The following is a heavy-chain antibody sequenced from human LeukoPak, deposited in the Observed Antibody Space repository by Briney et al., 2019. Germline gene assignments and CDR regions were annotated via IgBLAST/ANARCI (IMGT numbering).Heavy chain of an antibody. J-gene: IGHJ4*02. CDR3: ARDSSGYYAIDY. V-gene: IGHV1-2*02. D-gene: IGHD3-22*01. Sequence: ASVKVSCKASGYTFTGYYMHWVRQAPGQGLEWMGWINPNSGGTNYAQKFQGRVTMTRDTSISTAYMEQSRLRSDDTAVYYCARDSSGYYAIDYWGQGTLVTVSS. CDR2: INPNSGGT. CDR1: GYTFTGYY.